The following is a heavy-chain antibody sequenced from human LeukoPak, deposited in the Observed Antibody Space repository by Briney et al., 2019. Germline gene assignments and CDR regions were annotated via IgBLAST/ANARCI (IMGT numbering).Heavy chain of an antibody. CDR1: GFTFSTYA. J-gene: IGHJ6*02. CDR3: AGGDGRNYGSSMDV. CDR2: ISYDGTNK. D-gene: IGHD3-10*01. V-gene: IGHV3-30-3*01. Sequence: GGSLRLSCVASGFTFSTYAMHWVRQAPGKGLEWVAVISYDGTNKDYADAVKGRFTISRDNSQNTLYLQMSSLRAADTAVYYCAGGDGRNYGSSMDVWGQGTTVTVSS.